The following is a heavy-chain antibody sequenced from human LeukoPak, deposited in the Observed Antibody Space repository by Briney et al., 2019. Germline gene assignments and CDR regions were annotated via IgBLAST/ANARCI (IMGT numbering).Heavy chain of an antibody. Sequence: GTSLRLSCAASGITLSAYGTHWVRQAPGKGLEWVANIKEDGSDKYYVDSVKGRFTISRDNAKNSVYLQMNSLRAEDTAVYYCARGSGWTDYWGQGTLVTVSS. CDR2: IKEDGSDK. V-gene: IGHV3-7*01. CDR3: ARGSGWTDY. D-gene: IGHD6-19*01. J-gene: IGHJ4*02. CDR1: GITLSAYG.